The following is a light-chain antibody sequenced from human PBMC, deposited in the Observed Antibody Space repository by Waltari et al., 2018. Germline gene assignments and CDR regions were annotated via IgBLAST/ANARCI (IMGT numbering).Light chain of an antibody. CDR1: LSLSNW. V-gene: IGKV1-5*03. CDR3: QQYNSYSLLT. J-gene: IGKJ4*01. CDR2: KAS. Sequence: DIQMTQSPSTLSASVGDRFTITCRASLSLSNWLAWYQQKPGKAPKLLIYKASTLESGVPSRFSGSGSGTEFTLTISSLQPDDFATYYCQQYNSYSLLTFGGGTKVEIK.